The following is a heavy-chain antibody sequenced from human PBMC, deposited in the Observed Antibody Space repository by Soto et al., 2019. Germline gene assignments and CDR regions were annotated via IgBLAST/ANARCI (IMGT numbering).Heavy chain of an antibody. CDR1: GFTFSSYG. J-gene: IGHJ5*02. D-gene: IGHD6-13*01. V-gene: IGHV3-33*01. Sequence: VQLVESGGGMVQPGRSLRLSCAASGFTFSSYGMHWVRQAPGKGQEWVAVIWYDGSNKYYADSVKGRFTISRDNSKNTLYLQMNSLRAEDTAVYYCARDNSSSWYGQTNWFDPWGQGTLVTVSS. CDR2: IWYDGSNK. CDR3: ARDNSSSWYGQTNWFDP.